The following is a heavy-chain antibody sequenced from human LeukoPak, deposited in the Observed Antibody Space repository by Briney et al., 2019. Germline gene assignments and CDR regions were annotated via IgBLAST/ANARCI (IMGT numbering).Heavy chain of an antibody. D-gene: IGHD3-3*01. V-gene: IGHV4-31*03. Sequence: SETLSLTCTVSGGSISSSSYYWGWIRQPPGKGLEWIGYIYYSGSTYYNPSLKSRVTISVDTSKNQFSLKLGSVTAADTAVYYCARDLMSNTGIFGVVIPLGYWGQGTLVTVSS. CDR3: ARDLMSNTGIFGVVIPLGY. J-gene: IGHJ4*02. CDR1: GGSISSSSYY. CDR2: IYYSGST.